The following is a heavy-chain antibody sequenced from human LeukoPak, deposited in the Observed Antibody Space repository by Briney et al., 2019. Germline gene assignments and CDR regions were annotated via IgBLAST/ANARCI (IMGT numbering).Heavy chain of an antibody. CDR1: GFTFSSYS. V-gene: IGHV3-23*01. Sequence: GGSLRLSCAASGFTFSSYSMNWVRQAPGKGLEWVSGIGGGGTNTDYTDSVRGRFIISRDNSRNTLSLQMSSLRAEDTAVYYCAKDARGYHRPIDYWGQGILVTVSS. J-gene: IGHJ4*02. D-gene: IGHD3-22*01. CDR3: AKDARGYHRPIDY. CDR2: IGGGGTNT.